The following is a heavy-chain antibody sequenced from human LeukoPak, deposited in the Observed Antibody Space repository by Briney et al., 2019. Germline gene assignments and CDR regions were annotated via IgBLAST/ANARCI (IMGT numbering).Heavy chain of an antibody. CDR1: GFTFSSYA. V-gene: IGHV3-23*01. D-gene: IGHD3-10*01. Sequence: TGGSLRLSCATPGFTFSSYAMSWVRQAPGKGLEWVSAISGSGGSTYYADSVKGRFTISRDNSKNTLYLQMNSLRAEDTAVYYCAKGGVLWFGELSIPNWGQGTLVTVSS. CDR2: ISGSGGST. CDR3: AKGGVLWFGELSIPN. J-gene: IGHJ1*01.